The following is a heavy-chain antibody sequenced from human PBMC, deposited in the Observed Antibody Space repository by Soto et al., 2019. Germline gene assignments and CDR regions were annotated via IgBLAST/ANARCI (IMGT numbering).Heavy chain of an antibody. D-gene: IGHD3-22*01. CDR3: AKDLTMIVVEYYFDY. CDR2: ISYDGSNK. J-gene: IGHJ4*02. Sequence: GGSLRLSCTSSGFPFSSYGMHWVRQAPGKGLEWVAVISYDGSNKYYADSVKGRFTISRDNSKNTLYLQMNSLRAEDTAVYYCAKDLTMIVVEYYFDYWGQGTLVTVSS. V-gene: IGHV3-30*18. CDR1: GFPFSSYG.